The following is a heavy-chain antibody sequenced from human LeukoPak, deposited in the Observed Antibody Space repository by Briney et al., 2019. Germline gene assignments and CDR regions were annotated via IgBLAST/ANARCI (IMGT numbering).Heavy chain of an antibody. J-gene: IGHJ4*02. CDR1: GFTCSSYW. D-gene: IGHD6-19*01. CDR3: ARIRRGWSQNWDY. CDR2: IKQDGSEK. Sequence: GGSLRLSCAASGFTCSSYWMSWVRQAPGKGLEWVANIKQDGSEKYYVDSVKGRFTISRDNAKNSLYLQMNSLRAEDTAVYYCARIRRGWSQNWDYWCQGTLVTVSS. V-gene: IGHV3-7*01.